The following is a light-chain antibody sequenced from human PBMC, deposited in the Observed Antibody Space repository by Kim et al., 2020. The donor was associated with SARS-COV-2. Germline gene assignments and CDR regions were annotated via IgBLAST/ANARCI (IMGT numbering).Light chain of an antibody. CDR2: VNSDGSH. J-gene: IGLJ2*01. CDR1: SGHSSYA. CDR3: QTWGTGFVV. V-gene: IGLV4-69*01. Sequence: SVKLNCTLSSGHSSYAIAWLQQQPEKGPRYLMKVNSDGSHTRGDGIPDRFSGSSSGDERYLSISNLQSEDEADFYCQTWGTGFVVFGRGTKVTVL.